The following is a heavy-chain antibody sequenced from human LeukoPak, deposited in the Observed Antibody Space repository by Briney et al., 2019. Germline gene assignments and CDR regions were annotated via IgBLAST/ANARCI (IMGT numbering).Heavy chain of an antibody. CDR2: ITPSGRGA. CDR3: ARQDEAGYYFDY. J-gene: IGHJ4*02. CDR1: EATFTDHY. V-gene: IGHV1-2*02. Sequence: GASVKVSCKASEATFTDHYVQWVRQAPGQGLEGMGWITPSGRGANSAQKFQGRLTLSRDTSITTVYMELTRLTSDDTAIYYCARQDEAGYYFDYWGQGTLVTVSS.